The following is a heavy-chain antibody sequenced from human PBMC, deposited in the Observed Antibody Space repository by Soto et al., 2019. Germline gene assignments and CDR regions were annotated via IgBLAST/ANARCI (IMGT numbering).Heavy chain of an antibody. CDR3: ERYFDGDYVGLTYYYYGMDV. V-gene: IGHV3-30-3*01. J-gene: IGHJ6*02. D-gene: IGHD4-17*01. CDR1: GFTFSSYA. Sequence: QVQLVESGGGVVQPGRSLRLSCAASGFTFSSYAMHWVRQAPGKGLEWVAVISYDGSNKYYADSVKGRFTIYRDNSKNTLYLQMNSLRAEDTAVYYCERYFDGDYVGLTYYYYGMDVWCQGTTVTVSS. CDR2: ISYDGSNK.